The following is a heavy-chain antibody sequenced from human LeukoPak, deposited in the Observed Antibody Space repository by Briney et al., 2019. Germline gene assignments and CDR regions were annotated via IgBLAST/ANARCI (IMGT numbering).Heavy chain of an antibody. CDR1: GFTFSSFA. CDR3: AKASASCYRCYDF. Sequence: HPGGSLRLSCAASGFTFSSFAMAWVRQAPGKGLEWISAMSGGGGDIYYADSVKGRFTISRDNSENTLSLQMNSLRADDTAVYYCAKASASCYRCYDFWGQGTLVTVSS. V-gene: IGHV3-23*01. D-gene: IGHD3-10*01. J-gene: IGHJ4*02. CDR2: MSGGGGDI.